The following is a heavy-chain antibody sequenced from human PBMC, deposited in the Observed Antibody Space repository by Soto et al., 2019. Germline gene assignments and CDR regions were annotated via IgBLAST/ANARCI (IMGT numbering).Heavy chain of an antibody. V-gene: IGHV5-51*01. CDR1: GYSFTRYW. J-gene: IGHJ4*02. CDR3: ARVDSSGCSEY. Sequence: GESLTISCTCSGYSFTRYWIGWVRQMPGKGLECMGFIYPGDSDTTYSPSFQGHVTISADKYSSTAYLQWSSLKASDTAMYYCARVDSSGCSEYWGQGTLVTVSS. CDR2: IYPGDSDT. D-gene: IGHD6-25*01.